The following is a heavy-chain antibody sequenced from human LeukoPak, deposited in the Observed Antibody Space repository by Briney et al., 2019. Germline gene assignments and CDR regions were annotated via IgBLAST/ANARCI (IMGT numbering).Heavy chain of an antibody. CDR1: GGSISSGGYY. J-gene: IGHJ4*02. D-gene: IGHD2-2*01. Sequence: SETLSLTCTVSGGSISSGGYYWSWIRQPPGKGLEWIGYIYHSGSTYYNPSLKSRVTISVDRSKNQFSLKLSSVTAADTAVYYGAGGEYQLLFDYWGQGTLVTVSS. CDR3: AGGEYQLLFDY. CDR2: IYHSGST. V-gene: IGHV4-30-2*02.